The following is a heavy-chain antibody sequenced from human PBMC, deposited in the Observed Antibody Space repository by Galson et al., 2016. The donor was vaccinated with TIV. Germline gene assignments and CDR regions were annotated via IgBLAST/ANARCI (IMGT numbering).Heavy chain of an antibody. CDR2: MNPSNGNT. V-gene: IGHV1-8*01. Sequence: SVKVSCKASGYTFSSYDINWVRQATGQGLEWVGWMNPSNGNTGLAQNFQGQVNMTRDTSMNKAYMELNSLGSEATAGYYCSRGSCWMGTWNALGGDYWGQGTLVSVSS. J-gene: IGHJ4*02. CDR1: GYTFSSYD. D-gene: IGHD1-1*01. CDR3: SRGSCWMGTWNALGGDY.